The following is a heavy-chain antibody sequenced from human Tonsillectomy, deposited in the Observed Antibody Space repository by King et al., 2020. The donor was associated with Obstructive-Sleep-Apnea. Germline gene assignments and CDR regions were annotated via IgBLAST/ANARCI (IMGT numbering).Heavy chain of an antibody. J-gene: IGHJ3*02. CDR3: ARVWSTVVTNDAFDI. CDR2: IYNNGST. Sequence: VQLQESGPGLVKPSETLSLTCTVSGGSISSYSWTWIRQPPGQGLEWIGYIYNNGSTNYNPSLKSRVTISIDTSKNQFSLKLSSLTAADTAVYYCARVWSTVVTNDAFDIWGQGTMVTVSS. CDR1: GGSISSYS. V-gene: IGHV4-59*01. D-gene: IGHD4-23*01.